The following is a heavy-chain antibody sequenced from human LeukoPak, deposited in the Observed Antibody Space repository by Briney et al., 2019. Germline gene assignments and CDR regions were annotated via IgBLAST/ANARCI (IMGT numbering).Heavy chain of an antibody. CDR2: IIPIFGTA. J-gene: IGHJ4*02. Sequence: SVKVSCKASGGTFSSYAISWVRQAPGQGLEWMGGIIPIFGTANYAQKFRGRATITADESTSTAYMELSSLRSEDTAVYYCARVGESFEEYYYDSSGYYSFDYWGQGTLVTVSS. CDR3: ARVGESFEEYYYDSSGYYSFDY. CDR1: GGTFSSYA. V-gene: IGHV1-69*13. D-gene: IGHD3-22*01.